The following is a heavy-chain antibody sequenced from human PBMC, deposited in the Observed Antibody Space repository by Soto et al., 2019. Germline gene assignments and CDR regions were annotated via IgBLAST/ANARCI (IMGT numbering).Heavy chain of an antibody. V-gene: IGHV3-74*01. CDR1: GFTFSKYW. D-gene: IGHD3-22*01. J-gene: IGHJ1*01. Sequence: QTGGSLRLSCAASGFTFSKYWMHWVRQAPGKGLVWVSRIYTDGTNTRYADSVKGRFTISRDNAKNTLYLQMNSLRAEDTAVYYCARDRYYYDSSGYYGPFQHWGQGTLVTVSS. CDR2: IYTDGTNT. CDR3: ARDRYYYDSSGYYGPFQH.